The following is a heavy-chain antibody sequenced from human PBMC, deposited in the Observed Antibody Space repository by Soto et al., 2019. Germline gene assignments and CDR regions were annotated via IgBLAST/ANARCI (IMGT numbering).Heavy chain of an antibody. CDR2: IHYSGST. J-gene: IGHJ4*02. CDR1: GDSIGTTHSY. V-gene: IGHV4-39*01. D-gene: IGHD2-8*01. CDR3: ARHEGNGNVWPLDY. Sequence: QVQLLESGPGLVKPSETLSLTCTVSGDSIGTTHSYWAWIRQSPGKGLEWICNIHYSGSTYYMPSLRSRVTLSVDTSKNQFSLRLTSVTAEDTAVYYCARHEGNGNVWPLDYWGQGILVTVSS.